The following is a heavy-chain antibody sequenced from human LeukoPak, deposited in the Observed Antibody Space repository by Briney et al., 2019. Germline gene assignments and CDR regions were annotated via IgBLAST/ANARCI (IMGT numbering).Heavy chain of an antibody. D-gene: IGHD4-17*01. Sequence: GGSLRLSCEASGFTFSSYSMSWVRQAPGKALEWVSSISSSSSYIYYADSVKGRYTISRDNAKNSLYLQMNSLRAEDTAVYYCARGYDYGDYVVYWGQGTPVTVSS. CDR3: ARGYDYGDYVVY. CDR2: ISSSSSYI. J-gene: IGHJ4*02. V-gene: IGHV3-21*01. CDR1: GFTFSSYS.